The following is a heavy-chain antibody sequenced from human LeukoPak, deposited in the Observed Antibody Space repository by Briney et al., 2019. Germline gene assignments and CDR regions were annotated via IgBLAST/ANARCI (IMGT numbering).Heavy chain of an antibody. Sequence: GASVKVSCKASGYTFTSYGISWVRQAPGQGLEWMGWISAYNGNTNYAQKLQGRVTITTDESTSTAYMELSSLRSEDTAVYYCARGGFLEWLSSWFDPWGQGTLVTVSS. V-gene: IGHV1-18*01. J-gene: IGHJ5*02. CDR2: ISAYNGNT. CDR1: GYTFTSYG. D-gene: IGHD3-3*01. CDR3: ARGGFLEWLSSWFDP.